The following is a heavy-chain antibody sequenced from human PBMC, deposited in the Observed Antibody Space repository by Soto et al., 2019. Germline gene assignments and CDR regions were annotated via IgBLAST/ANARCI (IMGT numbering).Heavy chain of an antibody. J-gene: IGHJ6*02. V-gene: IGHV4-61*08. CDR1: GGSISSGDYY. Sequence: SETLSLTCTVSGGSISSGDYYWSWIRQPPGKGLEWIGYIYYSGSADYTPSLGSRVTISIDTSKNQFSLKLTSVTAADTAVYYCARGVGFGYYYYHMDLWGQGTTVTVSS. D-gene: IGHD3-10*01. CDR3: ARGVGFGYYYYHMDL. CDR2: IYYSGSA.